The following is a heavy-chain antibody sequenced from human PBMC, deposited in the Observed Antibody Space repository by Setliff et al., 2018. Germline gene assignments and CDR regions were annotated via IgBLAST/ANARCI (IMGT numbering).Heavy chain of an antibody. Sequence: PSETLSLTCNVSGGSINSRSYYWGWIRQPPGKGLEWIAMISHGGNTYYNPSLKRRVTISVDTSNDQFSLNLNSVTAADTAVYFCARRADYSRSWSYYFDCWGQGTLVTVSS. J-gene: IGHJ4*02. D-gene: IGHD6-13*01. CDR1: GGSINSRSYY. CDR3: ARRADYSRSWSYYFDC. V-gene: IGHV4-39*01. CDR2: ISHGGNT.